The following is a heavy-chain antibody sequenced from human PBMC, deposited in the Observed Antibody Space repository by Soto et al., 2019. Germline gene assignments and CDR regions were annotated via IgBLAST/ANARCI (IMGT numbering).Heavy chain of an antibody. J-gene: IGHJ6*02. CDR2: ISSYNGNT. V-gene: IGHV1-18*01. CDR3: ARDRPTSSTRDRGYYYAMAV. CDR1: GYTFITYG. D-gene: IGHD3-10*01. Sequence: QVQLVQSGAEVKKPGASVKVSCKASGYTFITYGISWVRQAPGQGLEWMGWISSYNGNTNYAQKLQGRVTMTTDTSTTTAHMELRSLRSDDTAVYYCARDRPTSSTRDRGYYYAMAVWGQGTTVTVSS.